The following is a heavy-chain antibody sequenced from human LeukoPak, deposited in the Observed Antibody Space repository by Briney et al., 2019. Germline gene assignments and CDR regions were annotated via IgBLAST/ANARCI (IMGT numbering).Heavy chain of an antibody. V-gene: IGHV4-39*07. J-gene: IGHJ4*02. Sequence: SETLSLTCTVSGGSISSSSHYWGWIRQPPGKGLEWIGNIYYSGSTYYNPSLKSRVSISVDTSKNQFSLKVSSVTAADTAVYYCARARTVRGVSPFDYWGQGTLVTVSS. CDR1: GGSISSSSHY. D-gene: IGHD3-10*01. CDR3: ARARTVRGVSPFDY. CDR2: IYYSGST.